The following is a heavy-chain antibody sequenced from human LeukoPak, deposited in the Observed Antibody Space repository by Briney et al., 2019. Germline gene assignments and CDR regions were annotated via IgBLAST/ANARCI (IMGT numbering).Heavy chain of an antibody. CDR1: GGSFSGYY. CDR2: INHSGST. V-gene: IGHV4-34*01. Sequence: PSETLSLTCAVYGGSFSGYYWSWIRQPPGKGLEWIGEINHSGSTNYNPSLKSRVTISVDTSKNQFSLKLSSVTAADTAVYYCARRGRYYYGSGSPPWGFDPWGQGTLVTVSS. D-gene: IGHD3-10*01. CDR3: ARRGRYYYGSGSPPWGFDP. J-gene: IGHJ5*02.